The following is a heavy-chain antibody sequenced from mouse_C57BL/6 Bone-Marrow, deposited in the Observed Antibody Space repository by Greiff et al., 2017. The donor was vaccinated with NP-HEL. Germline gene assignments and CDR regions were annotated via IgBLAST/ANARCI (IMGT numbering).Heavy chain of an antibody. J-gene: IGHJ4*01. CDR1: EYEFPSHD. CDR2: INSDGGST. Sequence: DVMLVESGGGLVQPGESLKLSCESNEYEFPSHDMSWVRKTPEKRLELVAAINSDGGSTYYPDTMERRFIISRDNTKKTLYLQMSRLRSEDTALYYCARVLRGYYAMDYWGQGTSVTVSS. V-gene: IGHV5-2*01. CDR3: ARVLRGYYAMDY. D-gene: IGHD1-1*01.